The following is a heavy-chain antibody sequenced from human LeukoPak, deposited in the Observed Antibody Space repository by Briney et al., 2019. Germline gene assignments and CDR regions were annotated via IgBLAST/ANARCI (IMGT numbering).Heavy chain of an antibody. CDR2: ISWDGGST. D-gene: IGHD3-22*01. CDR3: AKDTPSSSGYWDEDYYYGMDV. CDR1: GFTFDDYA. J-gene: IGHJ6*02. Sequence: GGSLRLSCAASGFTFDDYAMHWVRQAPGKGLEWVPLISWDGGSTYYADSVKGRFTISRDNSKNSLYLQMNSLRAEDTALYYCAKDTPSSSGYWDEDYYYGMDVWGQGTTVTVSS. V-gene: IGHV3-43D*03.